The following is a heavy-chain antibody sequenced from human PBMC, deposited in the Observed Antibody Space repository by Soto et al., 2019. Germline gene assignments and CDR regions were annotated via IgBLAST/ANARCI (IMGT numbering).Heavy chain of an antibody. J-gene: IGHJ4*02. CDR3: ARRYGSGFDF. CDR2: IYHSGST. Sequence: PSETLSLTCAVSGGSISSGGYSWSWIRQPPGKGLEWIGYIYHSGSTYYNPSLKSRVTISVGRSKNQFSLKLSSVTAADTAVYYCARRYGSGFDFWGQGTLVTVS. V-gene: IGHV4-30-2*01. D-gene: IGHD6-19*01. CDR1: GGSISSGGYS.